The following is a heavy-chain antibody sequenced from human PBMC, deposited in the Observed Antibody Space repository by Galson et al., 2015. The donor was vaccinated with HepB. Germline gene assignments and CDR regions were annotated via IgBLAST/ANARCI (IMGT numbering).Heavy chain of an antibody. V-gene: IGHV3-23*01. CDR3: AKRGGGESVAGSLGY. CDR1: GFTFSSYA. Sequence: SLRLSCAASGFTFSSYALSWVRQAPGKGLEWVSVISGSGGSISRDNSKNTLYLQMNSLRVEDTAVYYCAKRGGGESVAGSLGYWGQGTLVTVSS. D-gene: IGHD6-19*01. J-gene: IGHJ4*02. CDR2: ISGSGG.